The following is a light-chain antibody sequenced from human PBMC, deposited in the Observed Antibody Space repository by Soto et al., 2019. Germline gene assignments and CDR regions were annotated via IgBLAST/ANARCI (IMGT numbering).Light chain of an antibody. Sequence: DIVMTQSPDSLAVSLGERASINCKSSQSVLHNSNNYNYLAWYQQKPGQPPKLLIYWASTRESGVPDRFSGSGSATDFTLTISSLQAEDVAVYYCQQYFLIPHTFGQGTKLEIK. V-gene: IGKV4-1*01. CDR3: QQYFLIPHT. CDR2: WAS. J-gene: IGKJ2*01. CDR1: QSVLHNSNNYNY.